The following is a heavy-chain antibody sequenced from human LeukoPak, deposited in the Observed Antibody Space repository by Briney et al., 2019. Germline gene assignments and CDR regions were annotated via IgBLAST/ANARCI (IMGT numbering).Heavy chain of an antibody. CDR1: GFTFSSYA. Sequence: GRSLRLSCAASGFTFSSYAMHWVRQAPGKGLEWVAVISYDGSNKYYADSVKGRFTISRDNSKNTLYLQMNSLRAGDTAVYYCASHGSGWPDYYYYGMDVWGQGTTVTVSS. CDR2: ISYDGSNK. CDR3: ASHGSGWPDYYYYGMDV. D-gene: IGHD6-19*01. V-gene: IGHV3-30-3*01. J-gene: IGHJ6*02.